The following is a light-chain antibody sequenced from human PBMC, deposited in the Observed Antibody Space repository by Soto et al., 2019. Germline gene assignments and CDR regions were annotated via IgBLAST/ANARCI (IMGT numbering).Light chain of an antibody. V-gene: IGLV1-40*01. CDR3: QSYDSSLSGYV. CDR2: GNS. Sequence: QSVLTQPPSVSGAPGQRVTISCTGSSSNIGAGYDVHWYQQFPGTAPKLLIYGNSNRPSGVPDRFSGSKSGTSVSLAITGLQAEDEADYYCQSYDSSLSGYVFGTGTQLTVL. CDR1: SSNIGAGYD. J-gene: IGLJ1*01.